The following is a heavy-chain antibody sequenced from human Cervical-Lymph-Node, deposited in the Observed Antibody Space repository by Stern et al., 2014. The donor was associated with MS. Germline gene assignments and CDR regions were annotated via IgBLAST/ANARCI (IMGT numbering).Heavy chain of an antibody. J-gene: IGHJ4*02. CDR2: ISDDGNPK. Sequence: DQLVESGGAVVQPGRSLRLSCAASGFTFSSYGMHWVRPAPGKGLEWVTVISDDGNPKCYAASVKGRFTISRDNSKNTLHLQMNSVTPDDTAIYYCARDYEDTSMLFDHWGQGTLVTVSS. CDR1: GFTFSSYG. V-gene: IGHV3-30*03. D-gene: IGHD2-8*01. CDR3: ARDYEDTSMLFDH.